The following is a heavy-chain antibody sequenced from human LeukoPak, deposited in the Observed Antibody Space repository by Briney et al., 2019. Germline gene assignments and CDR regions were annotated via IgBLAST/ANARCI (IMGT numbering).Heavy chain of an antibody. CDR3: AKISRVVVAGPFDY. Sequence: GGSLRLSCAASGIAFSNHWMHWVRQAPGKGLEWVSAISGSGGSTYYADSVKGRFTISRDNSKNTLYLQMNSLRAEDTAVYYCAKISRVVVAGPFDYWGQGTLVTVSS. D-gene: IGHD2-15*01. CDR1: GIAFSNHW. J-gene: IGHJ4*02. V-gene: IGHV3-23*01. CDR2: ISGSGGST.